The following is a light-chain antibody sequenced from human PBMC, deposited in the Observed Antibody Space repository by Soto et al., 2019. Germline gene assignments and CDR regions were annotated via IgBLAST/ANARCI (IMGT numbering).Light chain of an antibody. CDR1: QDIRNF. V-gene: IGKV1-6*01. Sequence: AIQMTQSPTSLSASVGDRVTISCRASQDIRNFLGWYQQKSGEAPKLLLYGASTLESGVPSRFSGSGFGTDFTLTISSLQAEDFANDYCLQDDGYPWPFGQGTKVEI. CDR3: LQDDGYPWP. CDR2: GAS. J-gene: IGKJ1*01.